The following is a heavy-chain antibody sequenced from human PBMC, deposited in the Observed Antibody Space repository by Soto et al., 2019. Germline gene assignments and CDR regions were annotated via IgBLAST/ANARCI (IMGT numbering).Heavy chain of an antibody. CDR1: GFTFSSYA. J-gene: IGHJ4*02. V-gene: IGHV3-30-3*01. D-gene: IGHD6-13*01. CDR3: ARDRSSSWYSEYYFDY. CDR2: ISYDGSNK. Sequence: QVQLVESGGGVVQPGRSLRLSCAASGFTFSSYAMHWVRQAPGKGLEWVAVISYDGSNKYYADSVKGRFTISRDNSKNTLYLQMNSLRAEDTGVYYCARDRSSSWYSEYYFDYWGQGTLVTVSS.